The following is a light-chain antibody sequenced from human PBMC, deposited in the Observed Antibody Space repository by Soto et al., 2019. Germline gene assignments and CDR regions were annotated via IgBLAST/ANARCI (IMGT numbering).Light chain of an antibody. V-gene: IGKV1-5*01. Sequence: DIQMTQSPSTLSASVGDRVTITCRASQSISSWLAWYQQKPGKAPQALIYDASSLKSGVPSSFSGNGSVTEFTLTISSLQPDDFATYYCQQYNTYSTFGQGTRLEIK. J-gene: IGKJ5*01. CDR2: DAS. CDR3: QQYNTYST. CDR1: QSISSW.